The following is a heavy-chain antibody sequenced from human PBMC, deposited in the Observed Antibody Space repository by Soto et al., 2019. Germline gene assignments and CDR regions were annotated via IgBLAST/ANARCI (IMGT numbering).Heavy chain of an antibody. CDR1: GCTFTSYG. Sequence: ASVKVSCKASGCTFTSYGISWVRQAPGQGLEWMGWISAYNGNTNYAQKLQGRVTMTTDTSTSTAYMELRSLRSDDTAVYYCARDYIVATIGWFDPWGQGTLVTVSS. J-gene: IGHJ5*02. CDR3: ARDYIVATIGWFDP. D-gene: IGHD5-12*01. V-gene: IGHV1-18*04. CDR2: ISAYNGNT.